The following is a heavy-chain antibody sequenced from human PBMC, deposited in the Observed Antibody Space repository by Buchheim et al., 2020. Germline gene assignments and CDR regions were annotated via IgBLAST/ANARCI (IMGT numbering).Heavy chain of an antibody. CDR1: GYTFTGYY. CDR2: INPNSGGT. V-gene: IGHV1-2*04. D-gene: IGHD3-9*01. J-gene: IGHJ6*02. Sequence: QVQLVQSGAEVKKPGASVKVSCKASGYTFTGYYMHWVRQAPGQGLEWMGWINPNSGGTNYAQKFQGWVTMTRDTSISTAYMELSRLRSDDTAVYYCASGEGPRYYDILTGYPYYYYYGMEVWGQGTT. CDR3: ASGEGPRYYDILTGYPYYYYYGMEV.